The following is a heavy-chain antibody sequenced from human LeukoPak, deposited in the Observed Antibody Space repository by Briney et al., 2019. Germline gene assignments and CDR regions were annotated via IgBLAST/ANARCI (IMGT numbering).Heavy chain of an antibody. CDR2: IYYSGST. CDR1: GGSISSYY. J-gene: IGHJ1*01. D-gene: IGHD3-22*01. Sequence: SETLSLTCTVSGGSISSYYWSWIRQPPGKGLEWIGYIYYSGSTNYNPPLKSRVTISVDTSKNQFPLKLSSVTAADTAVYYCASLSGYYYGFCFQHWGQGTLVTVSS. CDR3: ASLSGYYYGFCFQH. V-gene: IGHV4-59*01.